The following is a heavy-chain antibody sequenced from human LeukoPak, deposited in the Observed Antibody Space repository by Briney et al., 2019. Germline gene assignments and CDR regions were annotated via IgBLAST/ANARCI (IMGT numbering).Heavy chain of an antibody. J-gene: IGHJ4*02. CDR1: GFTFTSCA. D-gene: IGHD2-15*01. CDR3: AAVGYCSGGSCYSDYYFDY. V-gene: IGHV1-58*02. Sequence: SVKVSCKASGFTFTSCAMQWVRQARGQRREWIGWIVVGSGNTNYAQKFQERVTITRDMSTSTAYMELSSLRSEDTAVYYCAAVGYCSGGSCYSDYYFDYWGRGTLVTVSS. CDR2: IVVGSGNT.